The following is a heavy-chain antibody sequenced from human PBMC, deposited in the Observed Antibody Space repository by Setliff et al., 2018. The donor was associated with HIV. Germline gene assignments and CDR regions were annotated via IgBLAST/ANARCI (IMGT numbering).Heavy chain of an antibody. D-gene: IGHD1-1*01. CDR1: GGSFAASH. CDR2: ISHSGDT. CDR3: ATDHVTMAGTRFDF. J-gene: IGHJ4*02. Sequence: SETLSLTCAVYGGSFAASHWSWIRQSPGKGLEWIGEISHSGDTKYKPSLKGRVTISIDTSKKQFSLRLKSVTTADTAVYYCATDHVTMAGTRFDFWGQGTLVTVSS. V-gene: IGHV4-34*01.